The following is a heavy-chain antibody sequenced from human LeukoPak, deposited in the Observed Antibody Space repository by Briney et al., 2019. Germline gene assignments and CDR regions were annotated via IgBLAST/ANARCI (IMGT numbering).Heavy chain of an antibody. Sequence: KPSETLSLTCAVYGGSFNDYWWTWIRQSPGKGLEWIGKVNHSGRTNYNPSLKSRVSISVDRSKKQFSLKLTSVTAADTALYYCAIGFGRLEAGGTPFYSWGQGTLVTVSS. D-gene: IGHD6-13*01. V-gene: IGHV4-34*01. CDR3: AIGFGRLEAGGTPFYS. J-gene: IGHJ4*02. CDR1: GGSFNDYW. CDR2: VNHSGRT.